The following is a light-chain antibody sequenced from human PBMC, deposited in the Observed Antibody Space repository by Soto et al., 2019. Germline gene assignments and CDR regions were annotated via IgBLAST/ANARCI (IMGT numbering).Light chain of an antibody. Sequence: EIVLTQSPGTLSLSPGERATLSCRASQSVSSSYLAWYQQKPGQAPRLLIYGASSRATGIPDRFSGSGSGTDFTLTISGLEPEDFAVYYCQQYGSSPPYTFGQGTKLEFK. CDR3: QQYGSSPPYT. V-gene: IGKV3-20*01. CDR1: QSVSSSY. CDR2: GAS. J-gene: IGKJ2*01.